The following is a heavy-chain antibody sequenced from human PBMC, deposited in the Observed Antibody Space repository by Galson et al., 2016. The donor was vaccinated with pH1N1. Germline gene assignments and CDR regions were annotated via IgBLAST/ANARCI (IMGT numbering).Heavy chain of an antibody. D-gene: IGHD3-9*01. Sequence: SETLSLTCAVYGGSLSGTYWGWIRQSPGKGLEWIGEMHPGGSTNYNPSLKSRVSLFVDTSKNQFSLKLSSLIAADTALYFCARRKPNFDPHVIDFWGQGALVTVSS. V-gene: IGHV4-34*01. CDR2: MHPGGST. CDR1: GGSLSGTY. J-gene: IGHJ4*02. CDR3: ARRKPNFDPHVIDF.